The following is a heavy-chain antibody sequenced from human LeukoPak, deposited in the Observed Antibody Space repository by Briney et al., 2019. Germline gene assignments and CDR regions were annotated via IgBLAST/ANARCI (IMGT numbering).Heavy chain of an antibody. CDR1: GASVSGSPYY. Sequence: PSETLSLTCTVSGASVSGSPYYWGWIRQPPGKGLEWIGSIYSSGSTYYNASLQSRVTISVDTSKNQFSLKLSSVTAADTAVYYCARLALVHYFDYWGQGTLVTVSS. CDR3: ARLALVHYFDY. V-gene: IGHV4-39*01. D-gene: IGHD2-8*02. CDR2: IYSSGST. J-gene: IGHJ4*02.